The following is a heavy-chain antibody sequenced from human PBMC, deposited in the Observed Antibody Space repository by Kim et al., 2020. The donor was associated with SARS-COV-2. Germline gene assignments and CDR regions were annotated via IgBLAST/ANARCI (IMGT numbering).Heavy chain of an antibody. CDR2: GST. CDR3: ARYSSGSIY. V-gene: IGHV3-53*01. D-gene: IGHD6-19*01. Sequence: GSTYSADSVKGRFTISRDNSKNTLYLQMNSLRAEATAVYYCARYSSGSIYWGRGTLVTVSS. J-gene: IGHJ4*02.